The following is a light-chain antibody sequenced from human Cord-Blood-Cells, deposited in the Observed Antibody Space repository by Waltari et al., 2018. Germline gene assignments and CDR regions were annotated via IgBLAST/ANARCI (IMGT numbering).Light chain of an antibody. CDR3: CSYAGSSTWV. J-gene: IGLJ3*02. CDR1: RSDAGSYNL. CDR2: EGS. Sequence: QSALTQPASVSGSPGQSIPISCTGTRSDAGSYNLVSWYQQHPGKAPKLMIYEGSKRPSGVSNRFSGSKSGNTASLTISGLQAEDEADYYCCSYAGSSTWVFGGGTKLTVL. V-gene: IGLV2-23*01.